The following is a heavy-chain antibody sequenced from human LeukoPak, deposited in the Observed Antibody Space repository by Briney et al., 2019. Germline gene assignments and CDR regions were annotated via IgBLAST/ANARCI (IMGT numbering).Heavy chain of an antibody. J-gene: IGHJ5*02. V-gene: IGHV4-39*01. Sequence: SETLSLTCTVSGDSISSSSDYCGWIRQSPGTGLEWIGTIYYSVSTYYNPALKSRVTISIDTSKNQFSLKLKSVTAADTAVYYCARPKVGDGDYAGNWFDPWGQGILVTVSS. CDR3: ARPKVGDGDYAGNWFDP. CDR2: IYYSVST. CDR1: GDSISSSSDY. D-gene: IGHD4-17*01.